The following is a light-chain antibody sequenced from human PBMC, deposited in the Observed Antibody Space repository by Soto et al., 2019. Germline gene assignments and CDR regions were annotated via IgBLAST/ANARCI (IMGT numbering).Light chain of an antibody. J-gene: IGLJ3*02. CDR2: SNA. Sequence: QYVLTQPPSASGTPGQTVTISCSGSGSNIGENAVNWYQHLPGTAPQLLIYSNALRPSGVPHRFSGSKSGTAGSLAISGLQSEDEAHYYCAAWDDSLKAMLFGGGTKLTVL. CDR3: AAWDDSLKAML. V-gene: IGLV1-44*01. CDR1: GSNIGENA.